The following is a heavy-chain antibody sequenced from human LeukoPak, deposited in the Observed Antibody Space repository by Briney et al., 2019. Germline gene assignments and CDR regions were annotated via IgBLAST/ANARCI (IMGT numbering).Heavy chain of an antibody. Sequence: SQTLSLTCTVSGGSISSGSYYWSWIRQPAGKGLEWIGRIYTSGSTNYNPSLKGRVTISVDTSKNQFSLKLSSVTAADTAVYYCARDSLGYCSSTSCYPPWFDPWGQGTLVTVSS. V-gene: IGHV4-61*02. CDR1: GGSISSGSYY. D-gene: IGHD2-2*01. CDR3: ARDSLGYCSSTSCYPPWFDP. CDR2: IYTSGST. J-gene: IGHJ5*02.